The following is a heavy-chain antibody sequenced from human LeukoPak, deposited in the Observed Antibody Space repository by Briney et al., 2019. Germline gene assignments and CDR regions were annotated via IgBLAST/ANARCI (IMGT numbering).Heavy chain of an antibody. CDR2: ISAYNGNT. V-gene: IGHV1-18*01. CDR1: GYTFTSYG. J-gene: IGHJ3*02. D-gene: IGHD2-15*01. Sequence: GASVKVSCKASGYTFTSYGISWVRQAPGQGLEWMGWISAYNGNTNYAQKLQGRVTMTTDTSTSTAYMELRSLRSDDTAVYYCARDSDYCSGGSCRPDDAFDIWGQGTMVTVSS. CDR3: ARDSDYCSGGSCRPDDAFDI.